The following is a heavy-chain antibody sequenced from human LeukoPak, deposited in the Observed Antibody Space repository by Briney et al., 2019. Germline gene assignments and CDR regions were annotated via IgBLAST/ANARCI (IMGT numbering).Heavy chain of an antibody. D-gene: IGHD6-19*01. J-gene: IGHJ4*02. Sequence: GGSLRLSCAASGFTFDDYAMHWVRQAPGKGLEWVSGISWNSGSIVYADSVKGRFTISRDNAKNSLYLQMNSLRAEDTALYYCAKDFIAVAGNDDGYFDYWGQGTLVTVSS. CDR1: GFTFDDYA. CDR2: ISWNSGSI. CDR3: AKDFIAVAGNDDGYFDY. V-gene: IGHV3-9*01.